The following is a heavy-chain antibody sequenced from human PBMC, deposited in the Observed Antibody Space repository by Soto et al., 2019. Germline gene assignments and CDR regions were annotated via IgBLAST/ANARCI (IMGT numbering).Heavy chain of an antibody. CDR3: ARGKEQWLPRYYYYGMDV. D-gene: IGHD6-19*01. CDR1: GFTFSDYY. CDR2: ISSSGSTI. Sequence: LRLSCAASGFTFSDYYMSWIRQAPGKGLEWVSYISSSGSTIYYADSVKGRFTISRDNAKNSLYLQMNSLRAEDTAVYYCARGKEQWLPRYYYYGMDVWGQGTTVTVSS. V-gene: IGHV3-11*01. J-gene: IGHJ6*02.